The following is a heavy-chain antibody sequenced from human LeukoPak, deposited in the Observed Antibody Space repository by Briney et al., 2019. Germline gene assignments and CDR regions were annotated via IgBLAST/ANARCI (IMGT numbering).Heavy chain of an antibody. CDR3: ARVGELRHFDWLSDNDY. CDR2: INPNSGGT. Sequence: ASVKVSCKASGYAFVGYYMHWVRQAPGQGLEWMEWINPNSGGTNYAQKFKGRVTMTRDASIDTAYMDLARLTYDDTAVYYCARVGELRHFDWLSDNDYWGQGTLVTVSS. J-gene: IGHJ4*02. D-gene: IGHD3-9*01. CDR1: GYAFVGYY. V-gene: IGHV1-2*02.